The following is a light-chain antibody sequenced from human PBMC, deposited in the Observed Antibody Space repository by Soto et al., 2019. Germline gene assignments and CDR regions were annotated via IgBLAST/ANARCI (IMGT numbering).Light chain of an antibody. J-gene: IGLJ2*01. CDR1: SSDVGGYNF. CDR2: EVS. V-gene: IGLV2-14*01. CDR3: SSYTRTSSVI. Sequence: QSALTQPASVSGSPGQSITISCTGTSSDVGGYNFVSWFRQYPGRAPKLMIYEVSNRPSGISNRFSGSKSDNTASLTISGLQAEDEADYFCSSYTRTSSVIFGGGTKLTVL.